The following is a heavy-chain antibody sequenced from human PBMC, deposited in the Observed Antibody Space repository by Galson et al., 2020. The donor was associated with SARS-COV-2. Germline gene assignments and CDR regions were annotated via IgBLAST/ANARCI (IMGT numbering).Heavy chain of an antibody. J-gene: IGHJ6*02. D-gene: IGHD3-10*01. CDR1: GFTFSTYD. CDR3: ARESMTLVGGVIRGAGLDV. V-gene: IGHV3-13*01. CDR2: IGSGGDT. Sequence: TGGSLRLSCEASGFTFSTYDMHWVRQGAGNGLEWVATIGSGGDTYYRSSVKGRFTVSRENAKNSFYLQMKGLSAGDTAVYFCARESMTLVGGVIRGAGLDVWGQGTTVTVSS.